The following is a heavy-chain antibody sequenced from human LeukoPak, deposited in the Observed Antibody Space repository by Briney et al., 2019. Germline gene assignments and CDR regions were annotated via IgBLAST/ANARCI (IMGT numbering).Heavy chain of an antibody. CDR1: GFTFSRYS. D-gene: IGHD2-15*01. J-gene: IGHJ4*02. CDR2: ISSSSSYI. V-gene: IGHV3-21*01. CDR3: ARVGYCSGGSCYSPVDY. Sequence: GGSLRPSRAASGFTFSRYSMNWVRQAPGKGLECVSPISSSSSYIYYADSVKGRFTISRDNAKNSLYLQMNSQIAEDTAGYYCARVGYCSGGSCYSPVDYWGQGTLVTVSS.